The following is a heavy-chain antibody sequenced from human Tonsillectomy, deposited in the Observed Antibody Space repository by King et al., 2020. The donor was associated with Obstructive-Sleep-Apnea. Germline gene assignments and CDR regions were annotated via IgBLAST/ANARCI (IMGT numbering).Heavy chain of an antibody. Sequence: QLVQSGPEVKKPGASVKVSCKASGYTFTNYGITWVRQAPGQGLEWMGWISPYNGNTDYAQKLQGRVIMTTDTSTNTVYMEVRSLRLDDTAVYFCARVHSSAWYFDYWGQGTLVIVSS. CDR1: GYTFTNYG. V-gene: IGHV1-18*01. D-gene: IGHD6-19*01. J-gene: IGHJ4*02. CDR3: ARVHSSAWYFDY. CDR2: ISPYNGNT.